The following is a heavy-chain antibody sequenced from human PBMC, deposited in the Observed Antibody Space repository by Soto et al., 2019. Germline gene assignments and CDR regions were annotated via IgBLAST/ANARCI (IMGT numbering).Heavy chain of an antibody. Sequence: PSETLSLTCAVSGGSISSGGYSWSWIRQPPGKGLDWIGYIYHSGSTYYNPSLKSRVTISVDRFKNQFSLKLSSVTAADTAVYYCVRVPDYWGQGTLVTVS. CDR2: IYHSGST. CDR1: GGSISSGGYS. CDR3: VRVPDY. J-gene: IGHJ4*02. V-gene: IGHV4-30-2*01.